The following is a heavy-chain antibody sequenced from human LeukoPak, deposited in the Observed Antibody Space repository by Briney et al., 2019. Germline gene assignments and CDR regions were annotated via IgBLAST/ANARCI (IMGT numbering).Heavy chain of an antibody. J-gene: IGHJ4*02. CDR1: GFTFSSYE. Sequence: GGSLRLSCAASGFTFSSYEMKWVRQAPGKGLEWVSYISSSGSTIYYADSVKGRFTISRDNAKNSLYLQMNSLRAEDTAVYYCARDDPYYEILTGYYRGYYFDYWGQGTLVTVSS. V-gene: IGHV3-48*03. CDR2: ISSSGSTI. D-gene: IGHD3-9*01. CDR3: ARDDPYYEILTGYYRGYYFDY.